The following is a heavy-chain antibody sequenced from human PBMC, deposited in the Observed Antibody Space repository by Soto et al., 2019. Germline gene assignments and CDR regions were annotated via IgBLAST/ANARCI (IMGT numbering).Heavy chain of an antibody. V-gene: IGHV3-74*01. CDR3: ARDSGYDILTGSRGYAFDV. CDR2: INSDGSST. Sequence: EVQLVESGGGLVQPGGSLRLSCAASGFTFSSYWMHWVRQAPGKGLVWVSRINSDGSSTSYADSVKGRFTISRDNAKNTLYLQMTGLRTEETAVYYCARDSGYDILTGSRGYAFDVWGQGTMVTVFS. D-gene: IGHD3-9*01. CDR1: GFTFSSYW. J-gene: IGHJ3*01.